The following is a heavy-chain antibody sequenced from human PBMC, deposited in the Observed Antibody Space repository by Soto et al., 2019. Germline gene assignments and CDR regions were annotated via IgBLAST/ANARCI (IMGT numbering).Heavy chain of an antibody. V-gene: IGHV3-30-3*01. J-gene: IGHJ4*02. Sequence: QVQLVESGGGVVQPGRSLRLSCAASGFTFSSYAMHWVRQAPGKGLEWVAVISYDGSNKYYADSVKGRFTISRDNSKNTLYLQMNSLRAEDTAVYYCARSIVVVTGHDYWGQGNLVTVSS. CDR3: ARSIVVVTGHDY. D-gene: IGHD2-21*02. CDR1: GFTFSSYA. CDR2: ISYDGSNK.